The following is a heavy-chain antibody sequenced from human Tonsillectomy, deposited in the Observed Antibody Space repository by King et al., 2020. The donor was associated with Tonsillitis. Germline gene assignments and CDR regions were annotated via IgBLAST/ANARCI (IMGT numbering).Heavy chain of an antibody. CDR1: GASISSSTYY. D-gene: IGHD4-23*01. J-gene: IGHJ4*02. CDR3: ARRVMPWGNSGDYDDF. CDR2: FYYAGTT. V-gene: IGHV4-39*01. Sequence: QLQESGPGLVKPSETLSLTCSVSGASISSSTYYWVWIRQSPGKGLEWIGSFYYAGTTYYNPSLKSRITISVDTSKNQLSLKVTSVTAADTAVYYCARRVMPWGNSGDYDDFWGQGTLVTVSA.